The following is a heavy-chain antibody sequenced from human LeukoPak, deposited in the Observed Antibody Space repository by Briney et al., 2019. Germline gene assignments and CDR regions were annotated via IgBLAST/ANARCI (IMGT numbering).Heavy chain of an antibody. Sequence: SETLSLTCTVSGGSSSSNWWSWVRQPPGKGLEWIGEIYHSGSTNYNPSLKSRVTISVDKSKNQFSLKLSSVTAADAAVYYCARVEGDTAMPHGAFDIWGQGTMVTVSS. J-gene: IGHJ3*02. V-gene: IGHV4-4*02. CDR1: GGSSSSNW. CDR2: IYHSGST. D-gene: IGHD5-18*01. CDR3: ARVEGDTAMPHGAFDI.